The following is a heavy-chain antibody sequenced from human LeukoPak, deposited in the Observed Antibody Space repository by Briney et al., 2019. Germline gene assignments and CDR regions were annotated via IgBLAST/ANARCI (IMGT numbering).Heavy chain of an antibody. Sequence: SVKVSCKASGGTFSSYAISWVRQAPGQGLEWMGRIIPILGIANYAQKFQGRVTITADKSTSTAYMELSSLRSEDTAVYYCARGRQGDYYGSGSYYDYWGQGTLVTVSS. CDR2: IIPILGIA. CDR1: GGTFSSYA. CDR3: ARGRQGDYYGSGSYYDY. D-gene: IGHD3-10*01. V-gene: IGHV1-69*04. J-gene: IGHJ4*02.